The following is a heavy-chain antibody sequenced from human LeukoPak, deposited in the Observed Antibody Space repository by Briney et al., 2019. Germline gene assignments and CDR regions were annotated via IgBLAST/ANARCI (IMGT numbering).Heavy chain of an antibody. CDR3: ATDIVVVPAAIRSGDY. CDR1: GYTFTSYY. CDR2: INPSGGST. Sequence: ASVKVSCKASGYTFTSYYMHWVRQAPGPGLEWMGIINPSGGSTSYAQKFKGIVTMTRDTSTSTVYMELSSLRSEDTAVYYCATDIVVVPAAIRSGDYWGQGTLVTVSS. V-gene: IGHV1-46*03. D-gene: IGHD2-2*02. J-gene: IGHJ4*02.